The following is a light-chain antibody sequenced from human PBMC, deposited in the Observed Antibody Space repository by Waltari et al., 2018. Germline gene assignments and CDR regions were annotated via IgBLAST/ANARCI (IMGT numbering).Light chain of an antibody. Sequence: DIQMPQSPSSVSASVGDRVPITCRARQHISAWLGWYAQKPGKAPELLIHAASSLQIGVPSRFSGSGSGTDFTLTISSLQPEDFATYYCHQDYNFPQCFGPGTKVEIK. V-gene: IGKV1-12*01. CDR1: QHISAW. CDR3: HQDYNFPQC. CDR2: AAS. J-gene: IGKJ3*01.